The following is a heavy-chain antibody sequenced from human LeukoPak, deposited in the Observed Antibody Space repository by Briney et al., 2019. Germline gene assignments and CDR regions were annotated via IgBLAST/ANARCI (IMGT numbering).Heavy chain of an antibody. J-gene: IGHJ1*01. CDR3: AKTEYYDFWSGYDQH. CDR2: IRYDGSNK. Sequence: GGSLRLSCAASGFTFSSYGMHWVRQAPGKGLEWVAFIRYDGSNKYYADSVKGRFTFSRDNSKNTLYLQMNSLRAEDTAVYYCAKTEYYDFWSGYDQHWGQGTLVTVSS. CDR1: GFTFSSYG. V-gene: IGHV3-30*02. D-gene: IGHD3-3*01.